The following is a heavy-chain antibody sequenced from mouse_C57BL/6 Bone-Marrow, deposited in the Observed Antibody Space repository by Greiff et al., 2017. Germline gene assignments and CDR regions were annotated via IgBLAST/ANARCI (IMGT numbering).Heavy chain of an antibody. CDR3: AGTTGGSTNFDY. CDR1: GYAFSSYW. Sequence: QVQLQQSGAELVKPGASVKISCKASGYAFSSYWMNWVKQRPGKGLEWIGQIYPGDGDTNYNGKFKGKATLTADKSSSTAYMQLSSLTSEDSAVDFCAGTTGGSTNFDYWGQGTTLTVSS. D-gene: IGHD1-1*01. J-gene: IGHJ2*01. CDR2: IYPGDGDT. V-gene: IGHV1-80*01.